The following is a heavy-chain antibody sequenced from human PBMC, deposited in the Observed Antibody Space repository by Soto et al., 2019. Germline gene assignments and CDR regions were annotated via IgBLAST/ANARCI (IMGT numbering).Heavy chain of an antibody. D-gene: IGHD2-21*02. CDR2: IYYSGST. CDR1: GGSISSSSYY. J-gene: IGHJ6*02. CDR3: ARTFRDPPYYYGMDV. V-gene: IGHV4-39*01. Sequence: SETLSLTCTVSGGSISSSSYYWGWIRQPPGKGLEWIGSIYYSGSTYYNPSLKSRVTISVDTSKNQFSLKLSSVTAADTAVYYCARTFRDPPYYYGMDVWGQGTTVTVSS.